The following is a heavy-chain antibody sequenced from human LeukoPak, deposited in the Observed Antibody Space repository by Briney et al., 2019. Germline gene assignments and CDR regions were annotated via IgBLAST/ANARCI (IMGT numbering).Heavy chain of an antibody. CDR1: GGTLSGYY. CDR3: ARGFGFVLMVYAHNPYYMDV. CDR2: INHSGST. Sequence: TSETLSLTCAVYGGTLSGYYWSWIRQPPGKGLEWIGEINHSGSTNYNPSLKSRVTISVDTSKNQFSLKLSSVTAADTAVYYCARGFGFVLMVYAHNPYYMDVWGKGTTVTVSS. D-gene: IGHD2-8*01. J-gene: IGHJ6*03. V-gene: IGHV4-34*01.